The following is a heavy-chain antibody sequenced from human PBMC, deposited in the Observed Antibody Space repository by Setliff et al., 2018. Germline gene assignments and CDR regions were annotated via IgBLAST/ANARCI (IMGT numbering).Heavy chain of an antibody. CDR2: IYHSGST. CDR3: ARGGIGFSEITIFGVALYWFDP. V-gene: IGHV4-38-2*01. D-gene: IGHD3-3*01. J-gene: IGHJ5*02. CDR1: GYSISSGYY. Sequence: PSETLSLTCAVSGYSISSGYYWGWIRQPPGKGLEWIGSIYHSGSTYYNPSLKSRVTISVDTSKNQFSLKLSSVTAADTAVHYCARGGIGFSEITIFGVALYWFDPWGQGTLVTVSS.